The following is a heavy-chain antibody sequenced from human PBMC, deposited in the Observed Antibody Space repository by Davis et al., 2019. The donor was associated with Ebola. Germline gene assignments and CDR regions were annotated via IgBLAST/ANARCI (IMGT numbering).Heavy chain of an antibody. CDR2: IKHDGSEK. CDR3: ARDGDSGSTPDY. CDR1: GFTFSSYW. J-gene: IGHJ4*02. Sequence: PGGSLRLSCAASGFTFSSYWMSWVRQAPGKGLEWVANIKHDGSEKYYVDSVKGRFTISRDNAKNTLYLQMNSLRAEETAVYYCARDGDSGSTPDYWGQGTLVTVSS. D-gene: IGHD1-26*01. V-gene: IGHV3-7*01.